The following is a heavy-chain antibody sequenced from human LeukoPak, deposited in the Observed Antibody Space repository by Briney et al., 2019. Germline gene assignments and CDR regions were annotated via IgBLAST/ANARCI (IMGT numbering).Heavy chain of an antibody. CDR1: GFTFSSNA. CDR3: AKDRSYGSGSYWLDFDY. V-gene: IGHV3-30-3*01. D-gene: IGHD3-10*01. Sequence: GRSLRLSCAASGFTFSSNAMHWVRQAPGKGLEWVAIISYDGSSKYYADSVKGRFTISRDNAKNSLYLQVNSLRAEDTAFYYCAKDRSYGSGSYWLDFDYWGQGTLVTVSS. J-gene: IGHJ4*02. CDR2: ISYDGSSK.